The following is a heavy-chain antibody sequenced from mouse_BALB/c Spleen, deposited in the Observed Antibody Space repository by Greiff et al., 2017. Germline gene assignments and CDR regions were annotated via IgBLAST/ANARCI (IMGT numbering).Heavy chain of an antibody. Sequence: DVKLQESGPGLVKPSQSLSLTCSVTGYSITSGYYWNWIRQFPGNKLEWMGYISYDGSNNYNPSLKNRISITRDTSKNQFFLKLNSVTTEDTATYYCAREGSRGYAMDYWGQGTSVTVSS. J-gene: IGHJ4*01. V-gene: IGHV3-6*02. CDR2: ISYDGSN. CDR1: GYSITSGYY. CDR3: AREGSRGYAMDY.